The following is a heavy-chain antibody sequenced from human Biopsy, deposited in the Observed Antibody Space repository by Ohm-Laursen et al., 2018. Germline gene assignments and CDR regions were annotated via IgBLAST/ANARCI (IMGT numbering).Heavy chain of an antibody. CDR2: ISYSGNT. Sequence: TLSLTCTVSSGSISSYYWSWIRQPPGKGLEWIGYISYSGNTNYNPSLKSRVTMSVDTSKNRFSLKVYSVTAADTAIYYCATTTMDTSGWYGNYFDSWGQGALVTVSS. V-gene: IGHV4-59*08. CDR1: SGSISSYY. D-gene: IGHD6-19*01. J-gene: IGHJ4*02. CDR3: ATTTMDTSGWYGNYFDS.